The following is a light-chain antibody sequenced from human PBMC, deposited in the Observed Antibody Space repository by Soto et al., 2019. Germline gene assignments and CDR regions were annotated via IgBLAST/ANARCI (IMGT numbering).Light chain of an antibody. Sequence: QLVLTQPPSVSGAPGQRVTISCTGTASSIAARYDVHWYQQIPGKAPKLLIYGNNNRPSGVPDRFSASKSGISASLAITGLQADDDADYYCQSYDNSLNEWVFGGGTKLTVL. CDR3: QSYDNSLNEWV. CDR2: GNN. J-gene: IGLJ3*02. CDR1: ASSIAARYD. V-gene: IGLV1-40*01.